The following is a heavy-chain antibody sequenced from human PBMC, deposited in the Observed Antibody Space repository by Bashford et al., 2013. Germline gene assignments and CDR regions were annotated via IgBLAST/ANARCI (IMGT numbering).Heavy chain of an antibody. Sequence: SETLSLTCSVSDGSITSGFYYWSWIRQHPGKGLEWIGNINYGGSTSYNPSLTSRLTISLDRSKNQFSLKMISVTAADTAVYFCARLAEPEYYDLVTVYYVFDSWGQGTLVTVSS. CDR3: ARLAEPEYYDLVTVYYVFDS. D-gene: IGHD3-9*01. V-gene: IGHV4-31*03. CDR1: DGSITSGFYY. CDR2: INYGGST. J-gene: IGHJ4*02.